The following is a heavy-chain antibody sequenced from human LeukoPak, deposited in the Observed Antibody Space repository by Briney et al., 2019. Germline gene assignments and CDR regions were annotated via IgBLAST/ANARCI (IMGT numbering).Heavy chain of an antibody. CDR2: ISYDGSNK. CDR1: GFTFSSYG. Sequence: GGSLRLSCAASGFTFSSYGMHWVRQAPGKGLEWVAVISYDGSNKYYADSVKGRFTTSRDNSKNTLYLQMNSLRAEDTAVYYCAKPKYCSSTSCGGYFDYWGQGTLVTVSS. D-gene: IGHD2-2*01. CDR3: AKPKYCSSTSCGGYFDY. J-gene: IGHJ4*02. V-gene: IGHV3-30*18.